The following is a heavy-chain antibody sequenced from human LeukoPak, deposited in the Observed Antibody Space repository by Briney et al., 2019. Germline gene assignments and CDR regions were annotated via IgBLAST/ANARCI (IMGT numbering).Heavy chain of an antibody. V-gene: IGHV3-23*01. Sequence: GGSLRLSCAASGFTFDDYGMSWVRQAPGKGLEWVSAISGSGGSTYYADSVKGRFTISRDNSKNTLYLQMNSLRAEDTAVYYCAKDPRDGYNSGRNYWGQGTLVTVSS. D-gene: IGHD5-24*01. CDR3: AKDPRDGYNSGRNY. J-gene: IGHJ4*02. CDR2: ISGSGGST. CDR1: GFTFDDYG.